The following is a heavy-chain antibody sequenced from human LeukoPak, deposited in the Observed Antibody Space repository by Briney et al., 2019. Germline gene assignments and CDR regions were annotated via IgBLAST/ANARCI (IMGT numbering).Heavy chain of an antibody. CDR3: ARLRQWLVFWFDP. J-gene: IGHJ5*02. CDR1: GGSISSSSYY. D-gene: IGHD6-19*01. CDR2: IYYSGST. V-gene: IGHV4-39*01. Sequence: PSETLSLTCTVSGGSISSSSYYWGWIRQPPGKGLEWIGSIYYSGSTYYNPSLKSRVTISVGTSKNQFSLKLSSVTAADTAVYYCARLRQWLVFWFDPWGQGTLVTVSS.